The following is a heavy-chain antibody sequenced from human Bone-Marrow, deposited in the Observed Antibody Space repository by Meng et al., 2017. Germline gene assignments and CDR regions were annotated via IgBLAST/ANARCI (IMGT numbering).Heavy chain of an antibody. V-gene: IGHV4-34*01. CDR2: INHSGST. Sequence: GSLRLSCAVYGGSFSGYYWSWIRQPPGKGLEWIGEINHSGSTNYNPSLKSRVTISVDTSKNQFSLKLSSVTAADTAVYYCARGTKVEVAGSNWYFDLWGPGTLVTVSS. D-gene: IGHD6-19*01. CDR1: GGSFSGYY. J-gene: IGHJ2*01. CDR3: ARGTKVEVAGSNWYFDL.